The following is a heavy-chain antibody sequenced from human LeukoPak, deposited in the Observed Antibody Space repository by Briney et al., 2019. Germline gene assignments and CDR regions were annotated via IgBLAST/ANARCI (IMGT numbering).Heavy chain of an antibody. CDR2: INPNSGGS. CDR3: AKEGDSIVSAPFHN. V-gene: IGHV1-2*02. CDR1: AYTFTDYY. D-gene: IGHD2-2*01. Sequence: GASVKVSCKASAYTFTDYYIHWVRQAPGQGLEWMGWINPNSGGSSYAQNFQGRVTLTRDTSISTAYMELSRLISDDTAVYYCAKEGDSIVSAPFHNWGQGTLVTVSS. J-gene: IGHJ4*02.